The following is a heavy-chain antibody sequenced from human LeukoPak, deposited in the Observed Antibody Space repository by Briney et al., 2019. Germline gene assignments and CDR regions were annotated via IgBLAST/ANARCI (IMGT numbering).Heavy chain of an antibody. D-gene: IGHD2-2*01. J-gene: IGHJ6*03. CDR1: GFTFRIYA. Sequence: GGSLRLSCAASGFTFRIYAKTWVRQAPGKGLEWVSSISGGGGITNYADSVKGRFTISRDNSKYTLFLQMNSLRAEDTAVYYCAKYGVDCSSTSCYPLYYMDVWGKGTTVTVSS. CDR2: ISGGGGIT. V-gene: IGHV3-23*01. CDR3: AKYGVDCSSTSCYPLYYMDV.